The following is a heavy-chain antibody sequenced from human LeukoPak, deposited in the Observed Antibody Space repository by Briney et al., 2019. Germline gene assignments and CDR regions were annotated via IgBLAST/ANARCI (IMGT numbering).Heavy chain of an antibody. D-gene: IGHD2-21*02. CDR3: AGRGDGSPQIDY. CDR2: IYYSGST. J-gene: IGHJ4*02. Sequence: SETLSLTCTVSGGSISSYYWSWIRQPPGKGLEWIGYIYYSGSTNYNPSLKSRVTISVDTSKNQFSLKLSSVTAADTAVYYCAGRGDGSPQIDYWGQGTLVTVSS. V-gene: IGHV4-59*12. CDR1: GGSISSYY.